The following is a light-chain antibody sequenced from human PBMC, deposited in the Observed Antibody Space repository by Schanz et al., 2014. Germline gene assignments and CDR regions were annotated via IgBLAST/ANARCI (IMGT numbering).Light chain of an antibody. J-gene: IGLJ2*01. CDR1: SSDVGGYDY. V-gene: IGLV2-11*01. Sequence: QSALTQPRSVSGSPGQSVTISCTGTSSDVGGYDYVSWYQQHPGKAPKFMIYDVSKRPSGVPDRFSGSKSGNTASLTISGLQAEDEADYYCTSYRSGGTHVIFGGGTKLTVL. CDR2: DVS. CDR3: TSYRSGGTHVI.